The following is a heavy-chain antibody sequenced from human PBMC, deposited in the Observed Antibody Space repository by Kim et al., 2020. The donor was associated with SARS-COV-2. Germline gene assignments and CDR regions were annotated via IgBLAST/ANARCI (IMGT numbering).Heavy chain of an antibody. CDR2: IYYSGST. Sequence: SETLSRTCTVSGGSISSSSYYWGWIRQPPGKGLEWIGSIYYSGSTYYNPSLKSRVTISVDTSKNQFSLKLSSVTAADTAVYYCARHITLVRGGPSNWFDP. J-gene: IGHJ5*02. CDR1: GGSISSSSYY. V-gene: IGHV4-39*01. CDR3: ARHITLVRGGPSNWFDP. D-gene: IGHD3-10*01.